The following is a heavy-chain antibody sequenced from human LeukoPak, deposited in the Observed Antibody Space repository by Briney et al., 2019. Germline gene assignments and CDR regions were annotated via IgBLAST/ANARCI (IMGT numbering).Heavy chain of an antibody. V-gene: IGHV4-4*08. CDR1: GRSISIYY. J-gene: IGHJ4*02. CDR2: IYTSEST. D-gene: IGHD6-19*01. Sequence: DTVSLMCTVSGRSISIYYWKWTRQPPGGGPEWIGYIYTSESTNYTTSLKGRVTISVDTSKNQFSLKLSSVTAAHTAVYYCAREGAVRYPYFDYWGQGTLVTVCS. CDR3: AREGAVRYPYFDY.